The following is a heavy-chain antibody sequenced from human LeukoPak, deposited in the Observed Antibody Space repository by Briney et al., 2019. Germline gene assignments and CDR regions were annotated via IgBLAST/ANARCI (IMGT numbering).Heavy chain of an antibody. J-gene: IGHJ5*02. CDR3: ARDTRYCSSTSCPNWFDP. V-gene: IGHV4-31*03. D-gene: IGHD2-2*01. CDR1: GGSISSGGYY. Sequence: SQTLSLTCTVSGGSISSGGYYWSWIRQHPGKGLEWIGYNYYSGSTYYNPSLKSRVTISVDTSKNQFSLKLSSVTAADTAVYYCARDTRYCSSTSCPNWFDPWGQGTLVTVSS. CDR2: NYYSGST.